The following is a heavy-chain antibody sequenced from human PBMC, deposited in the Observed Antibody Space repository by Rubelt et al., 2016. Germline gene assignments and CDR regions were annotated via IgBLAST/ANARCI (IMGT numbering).Heavy chain of an antibody. Sequence: QVQLVQSGAEVKKPGSSVKVSCKASGGTFSSYAISWVRQAPGQGLEWMGWINPNSGGTNYAQKLQGRVTMTRDTSISTADMERGRLRSGDTAVYYCARDYCSGGSCYSVLDYWGQGTLVTVSS. V-gene: IGHV1-2*02. D-gene: IGHD2-15*01. J-gene: IGHJ4*02. CDR2: INPNSGGT. CDR3: ARDYCSGGSCYSVLDY. CDR1: GGTFSSYA.